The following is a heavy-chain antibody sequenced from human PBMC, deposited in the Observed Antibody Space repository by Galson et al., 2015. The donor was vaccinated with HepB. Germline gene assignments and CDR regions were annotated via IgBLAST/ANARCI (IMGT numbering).Heavy chain of an antibody. Sequence: SVKVSCKASGYTFTGYYMHWVRQAPGQGLEWMGWINPNSGGTNYAQKFQGRVTMTRDTSISTAYMELSRLRSDDTAVYYCARVRGWRGYFDYWGQGTLVTVSS. CDR3: ARVRGWRGYFDY. CDR2: INPNSGGT. V-gene: IGHV1-2*02. J-gene: IGHJ4*02. CDR1: GYTFTGYY. D-gene: IGHD3-3*01.